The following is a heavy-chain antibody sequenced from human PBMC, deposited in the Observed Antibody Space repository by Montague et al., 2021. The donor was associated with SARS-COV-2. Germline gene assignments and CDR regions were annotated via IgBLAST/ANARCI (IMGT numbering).Heavy chain of an antibody. CDR1: GGSFSGYY. Sequence: SETLSLTCAVYGGSFSGYYWSWIRQPQGKGLEWIGEINHSGSTNYNQSLKSRVTISVDTSKNQFSLKLSSVTAADTAVYYCARGSVDIVVVVAATPPYFDYWGQGTLVTVSS. V-gene: IGHV4-34*01. CDR3: ARGSVDIVVVVAATPPYFDY. J-gene: IGHJ4*02. CDR2: INHSGST. D-gene: IGHD2-15*01.